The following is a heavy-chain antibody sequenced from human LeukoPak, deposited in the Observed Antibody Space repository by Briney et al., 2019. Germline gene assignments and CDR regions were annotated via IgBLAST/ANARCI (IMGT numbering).Heavy chain of an antibody. Sequence: GESLKISCKGSGYSFTSYWIGWVRQMPGKGLEWMGIIYPGDSDTRYSPSFQGQVTISADKSISTAYLQWSSLKASETAMYYCARTNPYSSGWYGDFDYWGQGTLVTVSS. CDR2: IYPGDSDT. CDR1: GYSFTSYW. CDR3: ARTNPYSSGWYGDFDY. J-gene: IGHJ4*02. D-gene: IGHD6-19*01. V-gene: IGHV5-51*01.